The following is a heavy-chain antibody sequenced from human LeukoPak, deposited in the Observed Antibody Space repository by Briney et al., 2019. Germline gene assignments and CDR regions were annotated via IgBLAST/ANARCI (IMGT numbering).Heavy chain of an antibody. CDR1: GFTFDDYA. CDR3: AKAPSYDYVRLFVP. V-gene: IGHV3-9*01. Sequence: GGSLRLSCAASGFTFDDYAMHWVRQAPGKGLEWVSGISWNSGSIGYVDSVKGRFTISRDNAKNSVYLQMNSLRAEDTALYYCAKAPSYDYVRLFVPWGQGALVTVSS. D-gene: IGHD3-10*02. J-gene: IGHJ5*02. CDR2: ISWNSGSI.